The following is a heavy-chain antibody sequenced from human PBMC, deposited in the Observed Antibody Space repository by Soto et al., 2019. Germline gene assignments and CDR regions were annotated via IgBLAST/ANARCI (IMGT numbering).Heavy chain of an antibody. Sequence: GGSLRLSCAASGFTFSNAWMSWVRQAPGKGLEWVGRIKSKTDGGTTDYAAPVKGRFTISRDDSKNTLHLQMNSLKTEDTAVYYCTTKDYSGYDFYYGMDVWGQGTTVTVSS. CDR2: IKSKTDGGTT. D-gene: IGHD5-12*01. J-gene: IGHJ6*02. CDR3: TTKDYSGYDFYYGMDV. CDR1: GFTFSNAW. V-gene: IGHV3-15*01.